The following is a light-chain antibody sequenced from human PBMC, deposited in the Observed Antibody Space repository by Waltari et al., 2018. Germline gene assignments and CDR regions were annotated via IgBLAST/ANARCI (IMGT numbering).Light chain of an antibody. J-gene: IGLJ3*02. Sequence: QLVLTQSPSASASLGASVKLTCTLSRGHSSNVTAWHQQQPEKGPRYLMKVNSDGSHSKGDEIPDRFSGSSSGAERYLTISSVQSEDEADYYCQTGGHGTWVFGGGTKLTVL. CDR2: VNSDGSH. CDR1: RGHSSNV. V-gene: IGLV4-69*01. CDR3: QTGGHGTWV.